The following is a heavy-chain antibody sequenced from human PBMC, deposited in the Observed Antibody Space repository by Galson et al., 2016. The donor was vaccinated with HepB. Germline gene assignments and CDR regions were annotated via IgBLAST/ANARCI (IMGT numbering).Heavy chain of an antibody. J-gene: IGHJ4*02. Sequence: SLRLSCAASGFIFSSCGMSWVRQAPGKWLEWVSTISDSGSNTHYADSVGGRFTISRDNSKNTLYLQMKSLRAEDTAVYYCAKDVGGEAFFEYWGQGALVTVSS. CDR2: ISDSGSNT. V-gene: IGHV3-23*01. CDR3: AKDVGGEAFFEY. D-gene: IGHD1-26*01. CDR1: GFIFSSCG.